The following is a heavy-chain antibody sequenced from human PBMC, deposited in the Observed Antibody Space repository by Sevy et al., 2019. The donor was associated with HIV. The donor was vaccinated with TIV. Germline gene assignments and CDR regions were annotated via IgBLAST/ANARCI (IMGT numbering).Heavy chain of an antibody. CDR3: ARSISAETAASDY. J-gene: IGHJ4*02. CDR1: GYSFTTYW. D-gene: IGHD3-3*02. V-gene: IGHV5-51*01. Sequence: GESLKISCKGSGYSFTTYWIGWVRQMPGKGLEWMGIIYPGDSDIRYSPSFQGQVTISADKSISTAYLQWSSLKASDTAMYYCARSISAETAASDYWGQGTLVTVSS. CDR2: IYPGDSDI.